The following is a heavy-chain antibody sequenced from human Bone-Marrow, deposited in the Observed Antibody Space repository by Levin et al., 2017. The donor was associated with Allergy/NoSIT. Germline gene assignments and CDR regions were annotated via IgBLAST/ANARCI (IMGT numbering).Heavy chain of an antibody. D-gene: IGHD6-13*01. Sequence: GGSLRLSCAASGFTFSSYGMHWVRQAPGKGLEWVAVIWYDGSNKYYADSVKGRFTISRDNSKNTLYLQMNSLRAEDTAVYYCARDGGYSSSWDFDYWGQGTLVTVSS. J-gene: IGHJ4*02. CDR1: GFTFSSYG. V-gene: IGHV3-33*01. CDR2: IWYDGSNK. CDR3: ARDGGYSSSWDFDY.